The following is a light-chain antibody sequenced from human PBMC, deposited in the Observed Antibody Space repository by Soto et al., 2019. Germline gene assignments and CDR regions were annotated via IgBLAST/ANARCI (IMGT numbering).Light chain of an antibody. CDR1: SSDVGGYNY. CDR3: YSYTSSSTYV. Sequence: QSVLPQPASVSGSPGQSITISCTGTSSDVGGYNYVSWYQQYPAKVPKLMIYDVSNRPSGVSDRFSGSKSGNTASLTISGLQAEDEAEYYCYSYTSSSTYVFGTGTKVTVL. V-gene: IGLV2-14*01. CDR2: DVS. J-gene: IGLJ1*01.